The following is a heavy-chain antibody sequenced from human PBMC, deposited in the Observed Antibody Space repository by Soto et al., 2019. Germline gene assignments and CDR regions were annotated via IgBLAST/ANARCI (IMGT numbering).Heavy chain of an antibody. CDR3: AREREVESFDI. CDR1: GGSISIVDYY. V-gene: IGHV4-30-4*01. CDR2: IYYSGST. J-gene: IGHJ3*02. Sequence: LSLTCTVSGGSISIVDYYWSWIRQPPGKGLEWIGYIYYSGSTYYNPSLKSRVTISVDTSKNQFSLKLSSVTAADTAVYYCAREREVESFDIWGQGTMVTVSS.